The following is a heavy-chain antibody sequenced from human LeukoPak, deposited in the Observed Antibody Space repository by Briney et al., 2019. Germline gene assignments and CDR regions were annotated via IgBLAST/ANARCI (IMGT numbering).Heavy chain of an antibody. D-gene: IGHD1-26*01. V-gene: IGHV4-4*02. J-gene: IGHJ4*02. CDR3: ARSFSGSYYFEY. Sequence: SETLSLTCAVSGYSISSGHWWSWVRQPPGKGLEWIGEIHHGGSTNYNPSLKSRVTISVDKSKNQFSLKLDSVTAADTAMYYCARSFSGSYYFEYWGQGTLVTVSS. CDR1: GYSISSGHW. CDR2: IHHGGST.